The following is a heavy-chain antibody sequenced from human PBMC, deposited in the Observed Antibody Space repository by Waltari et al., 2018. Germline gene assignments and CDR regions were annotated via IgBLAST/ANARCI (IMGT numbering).Heavy chain of an antibody. Sequence: QVQLVQSGAEVKKPVASVKVSCKASGYTFTNYDINWVRQATGQGLEWMGWMNPNNGNTGHAQKFQGRVTMSRNTSISTAYMELSSLRSEDTAIYYCTRVGGGSDHWGQGTLVTVSS. D-gene: IGHD1-26*01. J-gene: IGHJ4*02. V-gene: IGHV1-8*01. CDR3: TRVGGGSDH. CDR1: GYTFTNYD. CDR2: MNPNNGNT.